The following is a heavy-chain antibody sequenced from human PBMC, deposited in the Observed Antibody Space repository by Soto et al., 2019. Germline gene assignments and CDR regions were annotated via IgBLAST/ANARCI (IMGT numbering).Heavy chain of an antibody. CDR1: GFTFSSYA. D-gene: IGHD1-26*01. V-gene: IGHV3-30-3*01. CDR3: ARAGGWELSTGYYYGMDV. CDR2: ISYDGSNK. J-gene: IGHJ6*02. Sequence: QVQLVESGGGVVQPGRSLRLSCAASGFTFSSYAMHWVRQAPGKGLEWVAVISYDGSNKYYADSVKGRFTISRDNSKNTLYLQMNSLRAEDTAVYYCARAGGWELSTGYYYGMDVWGQGTTVTVSS.